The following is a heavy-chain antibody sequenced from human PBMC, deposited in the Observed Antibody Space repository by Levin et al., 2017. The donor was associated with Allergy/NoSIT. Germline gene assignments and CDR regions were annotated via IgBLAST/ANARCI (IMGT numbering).Heavy chain of an antibody. CDR2: INSDGSST. J-gene: IGHJ5*02. CDR3: ARAPYGGNYFYSWFDP. D-gene: IGHD4-23*01. Sequence: GGSLRLSCAASGFTFSSYWMHWVRQAPGKGLVWVSRINSDGSSTSYADSVKGRFTISRDNAKNTLYLQMNSLRAEDTAVYYCARAPYGGNYFYSWFDPWGQGTLVTVSS. V-gene: IGHV3-74*01. CDR1: GFTFSSYW.